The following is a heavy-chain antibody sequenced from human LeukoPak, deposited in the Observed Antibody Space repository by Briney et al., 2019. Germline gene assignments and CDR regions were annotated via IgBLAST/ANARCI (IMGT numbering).Heavy chain of an antibody. D-gene: IGHD2-15*01. CDR1: NSFITNHYY. V-gene: IGHV4-38-2*01. CDR3: ARGIASAGHDY. J-gene: IGHJ4*02. Sequence: SETLSLTCVVPNSFITNHYYWGWIRRPPGKGLEWIGSVFHTGSTYYNPSFKTRVIISVDTSKNHFSLKMTSVTAADTAMYYCARGIASAGHDYWGLGTLVTVSS. CDR2: VFHTGST.